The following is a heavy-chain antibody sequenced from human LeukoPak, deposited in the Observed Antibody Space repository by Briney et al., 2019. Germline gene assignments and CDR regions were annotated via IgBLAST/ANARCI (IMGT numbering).Heavy chain of an antibody. D-gene: IGHD6-6*01. CDR3: ARYSSSSGGAAYYLDY. Sequence: GGSLRLPCTASGFTLRNYWMHWVRQVPGKRLVWVSRISGDGSVTNYADSVQGRFTIPRHNAKNILYLQINSLRSEDTAVYYCARYSSSSGGAAYYLDYWGHGTLVTVSS. V-gene: IGHV3-74*01. CDR2: ISGDGSVT. CDR1: GFTLRNYW. J-gene: IGHJ4*01.